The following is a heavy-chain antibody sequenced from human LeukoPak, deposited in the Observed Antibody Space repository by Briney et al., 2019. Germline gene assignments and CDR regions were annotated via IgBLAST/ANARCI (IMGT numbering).Heavy chain of an antibody. Sequence: ASVKVSCKASGYTFTSYAMHWVRQAPGQRLEWMGWINAGNGNTKYSQKFQGRVTITRDTSASTAYMELSSLRSEDTAVYYCARYYYGSGGMDVWGQGTTVTVSS. CDR1: GYTFTSYA. D-gene: IGHD3-10*01. CDR2: INAGNGNT. CDR3: ARYYYGSGGMDV. J-gene: IGHJ6*02. V-gene: IGHV1-3*01.